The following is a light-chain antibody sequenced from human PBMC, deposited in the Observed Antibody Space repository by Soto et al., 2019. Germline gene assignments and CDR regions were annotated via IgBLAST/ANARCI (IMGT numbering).Light chain of an antibody. J-gene: IGKJ2*01. V-gene: IGKV3-20*01. CDR3: QQYSLFPYT. CDR2: GVS. Sequence: EIVLTQSPGTLSLSPGERATLSCRASDSVNSNFLAWYQQKPGQAPRLLIYGVSTRATGITDRFSGSGTETDFTLTVDRLEPEDSALCYCQQYSLFPYTFGQGTKLEIK. CDR1: DSVNSNF.